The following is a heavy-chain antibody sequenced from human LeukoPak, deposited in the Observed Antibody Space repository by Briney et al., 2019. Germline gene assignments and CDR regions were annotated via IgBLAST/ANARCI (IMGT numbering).Heavy chain of an antibody. V-gene: IGHV3-23*01. D-gene: IGHD1-26*01. CDR3: AKMKGHPLPKYYMDV. J-gene: IGHJ6*01. CDR1: GFTFSGFA. Sequence: GGSLRLSCAASGFTFSGFAMIWVRRTPGKGLEWVSGISGSGDNTLYADSVKGRFTISRDNSKNTLYLEMNSLRAEDTAIYYCAKMKGHPLPKYYMDVWGQGTTVTVSS. CDR2: ISGSGDNT.